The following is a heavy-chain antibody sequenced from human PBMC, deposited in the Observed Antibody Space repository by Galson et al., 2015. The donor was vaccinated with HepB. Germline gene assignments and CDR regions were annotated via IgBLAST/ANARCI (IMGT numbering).Heavy chain of an antibody. CDR2: IDPSDSYT. J-gene: IGHJ4*02. CDR1: GYSFTSYW. CDR3: ARRVGYCSGGSCYSFDY. Sequence: QSGAEVKKPGESLRISCKGSGYSFTSYWISWVRQMPGKGLEWMGRIDPSDSYTNYSPSFQGHVTISADKSISTAYLQWSSLKASDTAMYYCARRVGYCSGGSCYSFDYWGQGTLVTVSS. D-gene: IGHD2-15*01. V-gene: IGHV5-10-1*01.